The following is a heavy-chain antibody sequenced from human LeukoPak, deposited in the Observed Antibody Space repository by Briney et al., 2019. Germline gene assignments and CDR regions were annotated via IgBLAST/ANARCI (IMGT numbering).Heavy chain of an antibody. D-gene: IGHD4-23*01. V-gene: IGHV3-23*01. CDR3: AKAQVRSYGGLDY. Sequence: PGGSLRLSRAASGFTFSSYAMSWVRQAPGKGLEWVSVISGSGGSSYYADSVKGRFTISRDNSKNTLYLQMNSLRAEDTAVYNCAKAQVRSYGGLDYWGQGTLVTVSS. CDR2: ISGSGGSS. CDR1: GFTFSSYA. J-gene: IGHJ4*02.